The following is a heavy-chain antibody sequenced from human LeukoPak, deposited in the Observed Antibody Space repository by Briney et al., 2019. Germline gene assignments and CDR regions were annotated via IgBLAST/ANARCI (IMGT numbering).Heavy chain of an antibody. D-gene: IGHD3-16*01. CDR3: VREVGRPKTFYFDS. V-gene: IGHV3-48*03. CDR2: ISSSGSTI. CDR1: GFTFSSCE. Sequence: GGSLRLSCAASGFTFSSCEMNWVRQAPGKGLEWVSYISSSGSTIYYADSVKGRFTISRDNARNSLYLQMNSLRAEDTAMYYCVREVGRPKTFYFDSWGRGTPVTVSS. J-gene: IGHJ4*02.